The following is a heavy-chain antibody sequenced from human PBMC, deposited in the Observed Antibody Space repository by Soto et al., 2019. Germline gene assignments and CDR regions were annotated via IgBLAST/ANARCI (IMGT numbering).Heavy chain of an antibody. J-gene: IGHJ6*02. Sequence: ASVKVSCKASGCTFTSYYMHWVRQAPGQGLEWMGIINPSGGSTSYAQKFQGRVTMTRDTSTSTVYMELSSLRSEDTAVYYCAREAYCGGDCYPPSYGMDVWGQGTTVTVSS. D-gene: IGHD2-21*02. CDR3: AREAYCGGDCYPPSYGMDV. CDR2: INPSGGST. CDR1: GCTFTSYY. V-gene: IGHV1-46*01.